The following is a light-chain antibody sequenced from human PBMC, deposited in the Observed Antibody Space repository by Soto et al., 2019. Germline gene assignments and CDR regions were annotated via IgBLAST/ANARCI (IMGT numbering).Light chain of an antibody. J-gene: IGKJ1*01. CDR2: TAS. CDR1: PSISTF. V-gene: IGKV1-39*01. Sequence: EIGMTQCRSSLSASVGDSVTITCPASPSISTFLNWYQQKPGKAPNLLIYTASTLHGGVPSRFSGSGSGTDFTLTISSLQPEDFATYYCQQSFTAPWTFGQGTRVEIK. CDR3: QQSFTAPWT.